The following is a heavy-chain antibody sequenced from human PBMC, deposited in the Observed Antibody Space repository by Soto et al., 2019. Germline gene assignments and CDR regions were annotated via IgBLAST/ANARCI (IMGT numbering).Heavy chain of an antibody. D-gene: IGHD3-10*01. CDR3: ARAYGSGSYRSYYYYGMDV. CDR2: MNPNSGNT. V-gene: IGHV1-8*01. CDR1: GYTFTSYD. J-gene: IGHJ6*02. Sequence: QVQLVQSGAEVKKPGASVKVSCKASGYTFTSYDINWVRQATGQGLEWMGWMNPNSGNTGYAQKFQGRVTMTRNTSISTAYMELSSLRSEDTAVYYCARAYGSGSYRSYYYYGMDVWGQGTTVTVSS.